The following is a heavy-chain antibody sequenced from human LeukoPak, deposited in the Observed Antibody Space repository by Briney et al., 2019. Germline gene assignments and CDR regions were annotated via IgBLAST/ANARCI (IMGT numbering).Heavy chain of an antibody. Sequence: GASVKVSCKASGYTLTSYYMHWVRQAPGKGLEWMGGFDPEDGETIYAQKFQGRATMTEDTSTDTAYMELSSLRSEDTAVYYCATLPTVQLERALDYWGQGTLVTVSS. CDR1: GYTLTSYY. CDR3: ATLPTVQLERALDY. J-gene: IGHJ4*02. CDR2: FDPEDGET. D-gene: IGHD1-1*01. V-gene: IGHV1-24*01.